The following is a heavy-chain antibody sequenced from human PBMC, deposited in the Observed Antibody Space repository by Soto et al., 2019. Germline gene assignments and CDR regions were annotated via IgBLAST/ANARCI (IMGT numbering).Heavy chain of an antibody. Sequence: SATLSLTCAVYGGSFSGYYWSWIRQPPGKGLEWIGEVNHSGSTNYNPSLKSRVTISVDTSKNQFSLMLSSMTAADTAVYYCARGVYCSGGSCYGPKNWFDPWGQGTLVTVSS. CDR1: GGSFSGYY. V-gene: IGHV4-34*01. D-gene: IGHD2-15*01. J-gene: IGHJ5*02. CDR3: ARGVYCSGGSCYGPKNWFDP. CDR2: VNHSGST.